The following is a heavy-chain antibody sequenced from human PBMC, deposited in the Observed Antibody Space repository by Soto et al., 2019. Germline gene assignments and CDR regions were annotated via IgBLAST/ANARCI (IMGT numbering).Heavy chain of an antibody. D-gene: IGHD2-2*01. CDR1: GLTFRNYA. CDR2: ISGSGGTT. CDR3: AKVRSSTSCYAFDY. Sequence: EVQLLESGGGLVQPGASLRLSCAASGLTFRNYAMSWARQAPGKGLEWVSAISGSGGTTHYADSVKGRFTISRDNSKNMLYLQMKSLRVEDTAVYYCAKVRSSTSCYAFDYWGQGSLVTVSS. V-gene: IGHV3-23*01. J-gene: IGHJ4*02.